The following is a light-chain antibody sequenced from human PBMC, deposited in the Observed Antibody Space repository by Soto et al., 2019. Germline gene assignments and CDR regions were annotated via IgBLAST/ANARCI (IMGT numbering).Light chain of an antibody. Sequence: QSVLTQPPSASASLGASVTLTCTLSSGYSNYKVDWYQQRPGKGPRFVMRVGTGGIVGSKGDGIPDRFSVLGSGLNRYLTIENSQVEYEGDYHCGSDPGGENKNGVVFGGGTKLTVL. CDR1: SGYSNYK. CDR2: VGTGGIVG. V-gene: IGLV9-49*01. J-gene: IGLJ2*01. CDR3: GSDPGGENKNGVV.